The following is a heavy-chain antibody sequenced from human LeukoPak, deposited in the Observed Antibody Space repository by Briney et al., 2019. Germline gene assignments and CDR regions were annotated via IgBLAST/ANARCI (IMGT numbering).Heavy chain of an antibody. V-gene: IGHV4-4*02. CDR2: IYHSGST. J-gene: IGHJ4*02. D-gene: IGHD3-22*01. Sequence: SETLSLTCTVSGGSISSSNWWSWVRQPPGKGLEWIGEIYHSGSTNYNPSLKSRVTISVDKSKNQFSLKLSSVTAADTAVYFCARAVAYYDSSGYYYILEYWGQGTLVTVSS. CDR1: GGSISSSNW. CDR3: ARAVAYYDSSGYYYILEY.